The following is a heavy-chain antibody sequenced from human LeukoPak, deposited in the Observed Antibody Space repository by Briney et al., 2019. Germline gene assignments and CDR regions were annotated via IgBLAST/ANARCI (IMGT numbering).Heavy chain of an antibody. V-gene: IGHV3-30*18. CDR1: GFTFSSYG. CDR2: ISYDGSNK. J-gene: IGHJ4*02. D-gene: IGHD4-17*01. Sequence: GGSLRLSCAASGFTFSSYGMHWVRQAPGKGLEWVAVISYDGSNKYYADSVKGRFTISRDNSKNTLYLQMNSLRAEDTAVYYCAKEGNDYGELYYFDYWGQGTLVTVSS. CDR3: AKEGNDYGELYYFDY.